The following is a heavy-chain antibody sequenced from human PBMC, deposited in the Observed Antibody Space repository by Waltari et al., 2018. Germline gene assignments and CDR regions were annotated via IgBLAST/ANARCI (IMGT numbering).Heavy chain of an antibody. CDR3: ARRERLGVDLGAFDI. Sequence: QLQLQESGPGLVKPSETLSLTCTVSGGSISSSSYYWGWIRQPPGKGLEWIGSIYYSGSTYYNPSRKSRVTISVDTSKNQFSLKLSSVTAADTAVYYCARRERLGVDLGAFDIWGQGTMVTVSS. V-gene: IGHV4-39*01. J-gene: IGHJ3*02. D-gene: IGHD3-16*01. CDR2: IYYSGST. CDR1: GGSISSSSYY.